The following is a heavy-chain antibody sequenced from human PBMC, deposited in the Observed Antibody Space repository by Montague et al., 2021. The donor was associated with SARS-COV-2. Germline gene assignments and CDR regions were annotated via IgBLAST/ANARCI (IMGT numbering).Heavy chain of an antibody. V-gene: IGHV3-48*03. CDR1: GFTFSNYD. CDR2: ISTSAYTT. CDR3: TRDYRSIVGDGLDI. D-gene: IGHD3-16*02. Sequence: SLRLSCAASGFTFSNYDMYWVRQAPGEGPEWISYISTSAYTTSYAGSVKGRFTISRDNGKNSLYLQMNSLRVEDTAVYYCTRDYRSIVGDGLDIWGQGTKVTVSS. J-gene: IGHJ3*02.